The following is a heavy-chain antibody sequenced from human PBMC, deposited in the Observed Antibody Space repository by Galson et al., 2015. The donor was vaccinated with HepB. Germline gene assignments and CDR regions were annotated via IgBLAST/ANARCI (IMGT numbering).Heavy chain of an antibody. CDR2: VNGRGDNT. CDR1: RFTFTGHA. V-gene: IGHV3-23*01. J-gene: IGHJ4*02. Sequence: SLRLSCAASRFTFTGHAMSWVRQAPGKGLEWVSSVNGRGDNTYYPESVKGRFTISRDNSKNTLYLQMGSLRVEDTAVYYCAKDDDSRYNWNYFGDWGQGTLVTVSS. CDR3: AKDDDSRYNWNYFGD. D-gene: IGHD1-20*01.